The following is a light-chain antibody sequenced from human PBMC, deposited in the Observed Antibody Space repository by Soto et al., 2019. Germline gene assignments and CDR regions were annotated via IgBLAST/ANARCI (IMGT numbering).Light chain of an antibody. V-gene: IGKV1-5*01. CDR1: QSITSS. CDR3: QQYNGYSRT. J-gene: IGKJ1*01. CDR2: DAS. Sequence: DIQMTQSPSTLSASVGDRVTITCRASQSITSSLAWYQQKPGKAPKLLIYDASSLERGVPSRFRGSGSGTEFTLTISSLQTDDFATYYCQQYNGYSRTFGQGTTVEIK.